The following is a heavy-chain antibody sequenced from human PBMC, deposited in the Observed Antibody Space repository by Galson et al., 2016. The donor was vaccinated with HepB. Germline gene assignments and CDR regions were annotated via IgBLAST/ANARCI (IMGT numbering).Heavy chain of an antibody. D-gene: IGHD5-24*01. CDR2: ISYDGSKK. V-gene: IGHV3-30*04. CDR3: ARDVFEENYNFDC. CDR1: GFTFSRFA. J-gene: IGHJ4*02. Sequence: SLRLSCAASGFTFSRFAMHWVRQAPGKGLEWVALISYDGSKKYYGESGKGRFTISRDNSRNTLNLQMNSLRGEDTAVYYCARDVFEENYNFDCWGQGTLVTVSS.